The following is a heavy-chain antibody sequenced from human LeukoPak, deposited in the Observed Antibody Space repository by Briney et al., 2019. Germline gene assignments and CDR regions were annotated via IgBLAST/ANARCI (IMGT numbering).Heavy chain of an antibody. D-gene: IGHD3-22*01. CDR3: ARDRYYDSSGYYDEDAFDI. J-gene: IGHJ3*02. Sequence: PGGSLRLSCAASGFTFSSYSMNWVRQAPGKGLEWVSSISSSSRYIYYADSVKGRFTISGDNAKNSQYLQMNSLRAEDTAVYCCARDRYYDSSGYYDEDAFDIWGQGTMVTVSS. CDR2: ISSSSRYI. CDR1: GFTFSSYS. V-gene: IGHV3-21*01.